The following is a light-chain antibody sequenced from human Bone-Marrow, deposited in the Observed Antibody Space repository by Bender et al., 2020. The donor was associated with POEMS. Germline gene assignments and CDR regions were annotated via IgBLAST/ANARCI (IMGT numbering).Light chain of an antibody. Sequence: QSALTQPASVSGSPGQSITISCTGTSSDVGNNNLVSWYQQHPGKAPKLLIYEVSKRPSGVPDLFSGSKSGNTASMTVSGLQAEDEADYYCSSYAGSNNLVFGGGTKLTVL. CDR1: SSDVGNNNL. CDR3: SSYAGSNNLV. J-gene: IGLJ2*01. V-gene: IGLV2-8*01. CDR2: EVS.